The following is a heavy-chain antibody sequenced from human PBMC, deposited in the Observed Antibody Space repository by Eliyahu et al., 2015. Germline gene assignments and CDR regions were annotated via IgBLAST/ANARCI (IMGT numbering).Heavy chain of an antibody. CDR3: AKLFPIWWAAAATGYFDY. J-gene: IGHJ4*02. V-gene: IGHV3-23*01. Sequence: EVQLLESGGGLVQPGGSLRLSCAASGFTFSXXAMSWVRQXPGKGLGWVSTFSGSGGSTYYADSVKGRFTISRDNSKNTLYLQMNSLRADDTAVYYCAKLFPIWWAAAATGYFDYWGQGTLVTVSS. CDR2: FSGSGGST. D-gene: IGHD6-13*01. CDR1: GFTFSXXA.